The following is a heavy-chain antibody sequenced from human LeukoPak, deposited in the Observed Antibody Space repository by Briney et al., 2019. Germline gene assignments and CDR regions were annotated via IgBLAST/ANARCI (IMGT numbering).Heavy chain of an antibody. D-gene: IGHD4-17*01. CDR3: ARGFGYGAIRFDC. CDR1: GGSFSGYY. V-gene: IGHV4-34*01. J-gene: IGHJ4*02. Sequence: KTSETLSLTCAVYGGSFSGYYWSWIRQPPGKGLEWIGEINHSGSTNYNPSLKSRVTISVDTSKNQFSLKLSSVTAADTAVYYCARGFGYGAIRFDCWGQGTLVTVSS. CDR2: INHSGST.